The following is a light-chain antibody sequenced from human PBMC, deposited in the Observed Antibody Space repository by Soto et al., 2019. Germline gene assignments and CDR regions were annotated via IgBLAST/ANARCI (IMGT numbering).Light chain of an antibody. J-gene: IGKJ4*01. CDR3: QQTYSIPLT. Sequence: DIQMTQSPSSLSASVGDRVTITCRASQSISTYLNWYQQKPGKAPNLLIYGASSLQSGVPSRFSGSGSGTDFTLTISSLQPEDFTTYFCQQTYSIPLTFGGGTKVEFK. V-gene: IGKV1-39*01. CDR1: QSISTY. CDR2: GAS.